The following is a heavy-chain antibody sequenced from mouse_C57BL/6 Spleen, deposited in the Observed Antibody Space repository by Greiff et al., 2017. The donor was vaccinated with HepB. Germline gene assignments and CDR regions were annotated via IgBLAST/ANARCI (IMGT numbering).Heavy chain of an antibody. CDR3: ASRDWYFDV. Sequence: VQLQQPGAELVMPGASVKLSCKASGYTFTSYWMHWVKQRPGQGLEWIGEIDPSDSYTNYNQKFKGKSTLTVDKSSSTAYMQLSSLTSEDSAVYYCASRDWYFDVWGTGTTVTVSS. J-gene: IGHJ1*03. D-gene: IGHD3-3*01. CDR2: IDPSDSYT. V-gene: IGHV1-69*01. CDR1: GYTFTSYW.